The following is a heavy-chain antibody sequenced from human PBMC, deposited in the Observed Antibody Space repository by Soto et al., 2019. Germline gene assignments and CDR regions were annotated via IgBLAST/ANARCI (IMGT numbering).Heavy chain of an antibody. J-gene: IGHJ4*02. D-gene: IGHD3-3*01. CDR1: GGSISLYL. CDR2: ISYSGST. Sequence: PSETLSLTCTVSGGSISLYLWSWLRQPPGKGLEWIGHISYSGSTASNPSLTSRVTISVDTSKNQFSLKLSSVTAADTAVYYCASAASIMGREWLLFDYWGQGTLVTVSS. V-gene: IGHV4-59*12. CDR3: ASAASIMGREWLLFDY.